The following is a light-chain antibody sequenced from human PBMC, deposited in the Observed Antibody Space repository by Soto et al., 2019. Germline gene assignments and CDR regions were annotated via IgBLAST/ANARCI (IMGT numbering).Light chain of an antibody. J-gene: IGLJ7*01. CDR2: EVS. Sequence: SALGEPCSVSGSPATTITISSTATTSDVGGYNYVSWYQQHPGKAPKLMIYEVSNRPSGVSNRFSGSKSGNTASLTISGLQAEDEADYYCSSHTSSSTRVFGRG. CDR3: SSHTSSSTRV. CDR1: TSDVGGYNY. V-gene: IGLV2-14*01.